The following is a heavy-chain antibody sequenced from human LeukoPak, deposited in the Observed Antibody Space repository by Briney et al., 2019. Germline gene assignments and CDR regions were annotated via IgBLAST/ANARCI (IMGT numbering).Heavy chain of an antibody. CDR3: ARFKRIQLWHFDY. CDR1: GYSFIGSW. Sequence: KVSCKAPGYSFIGSWISWVRQVPGKGLEWMGRIDPSDSYTTYSPSFQGHVTISADKSITTAYLQWSGLKASDSAMYYCARFKRIQLWHFDYWGQGTLVTVSS. J-gene: IGHJ4*02. D-gene: IGHD5-18*01. V-gene: IGHV5-10-1*01. CDR2: IDPSDSYT.